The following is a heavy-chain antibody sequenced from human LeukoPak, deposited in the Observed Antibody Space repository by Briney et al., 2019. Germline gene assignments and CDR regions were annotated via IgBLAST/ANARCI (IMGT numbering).Heavy chain of an antibody. Sequence: SETLSLTCTVSGGSICSYYWSWIRQPPGKGLEWIGYIYTSGSTNYNPSLKSRVTISVDTSKNQFSLKLSSVTAADTAVYYCARWASVGWFDPWGQGTLVTVSS. CDR3: ARWASVGWFDP. D-gene: IGHD4-23*01. CDR2: IYTSGST. V-gene: IGHV4-4*09. CDR1: GGSICSYY. J-gene: IGHJ5*02.